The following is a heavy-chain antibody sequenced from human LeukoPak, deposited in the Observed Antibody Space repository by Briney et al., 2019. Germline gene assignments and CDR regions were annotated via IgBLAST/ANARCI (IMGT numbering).Heavy chain of an antibody. Sequence: KPSETLSLTCTVSGGSISSSRYYWSWIRQPPGKGLEWIGYIYYNGSTNYNPSLKSRVTISVDTSKNQFSLKLSSVTAADTAVYYCARDGGAGYDRFDYWGQGTLVTVSS. V-gene: IGHV4-61*01. CDR3: ARDGGAGYDRFDY. J-gene: IGHJ4*02. CDR2: IYYNGST. D-gene: IGHD5-12*01. CDR1: GGSISSSRYY.